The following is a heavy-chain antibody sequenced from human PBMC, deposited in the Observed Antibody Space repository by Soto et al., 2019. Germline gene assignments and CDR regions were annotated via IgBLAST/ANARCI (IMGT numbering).Heavy chain of an antibody. CDR1: GFIFSGSA. D-gene: IGHD2-2*02. CDR2: IRSRANNFAT. V-gene: IGHV3-73*02. CDR3: ARGQGAAIGDYYYHGMDV. J-gene: IGHJ6*01. Sequence: EVQLVESGGGLGQPGGSLKLSCAASGFIFSGSAIHWVRQASGKGLEWVGRIRSRANNFATSSAASVKGRFTFSRDDSKNTAYLQIHTLKPEDTAVYYCARGQGAAIGDYYYHGMDVWGQVPTVTVSS.